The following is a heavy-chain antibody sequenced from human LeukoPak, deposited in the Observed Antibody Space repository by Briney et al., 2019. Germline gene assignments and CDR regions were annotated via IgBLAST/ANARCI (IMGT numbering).Heavy chain of an antibody. CDR2: INPSGGST. V-gene: IGHV1-46*01. Sequence: EASVKVSCKASGYTFTSYYMHWVRQAPGQGLEWMGIINPSGGSTSYAQKFQGRVTMTRDTSTSTVYMELSGLRSEDTAVYYCAREITMIAGWFDPWGQGTLVTVSS. D-gene: IGHD3-22*01. CDR1: GYTFTSYY. CDR3: AREITMIAGWFDP. J-gene: IGHJ5*02.